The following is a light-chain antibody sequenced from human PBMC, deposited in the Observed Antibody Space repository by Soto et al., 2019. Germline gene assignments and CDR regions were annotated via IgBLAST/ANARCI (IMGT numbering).Light chain of an antibody. CDR2: AAS. J-gene: IGKJ3*01. CDR1: QGIRDD. CDR3: PQHNWYPRFT. V-gene: IGKV1-17*01. Sequence: DVQMTQSPSSLSASVGDRVTITCRASQGIRDDLGWYQQKPGKAPKLLIYAASSLQSGVPSRFSGSGSGTEFTLTISSLEPEDFATYYCPQHNWYPRFTFGPGTKVDIK.